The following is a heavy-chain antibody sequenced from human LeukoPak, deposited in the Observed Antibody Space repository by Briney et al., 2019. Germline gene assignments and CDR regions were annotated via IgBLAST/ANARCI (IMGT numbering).Heavy chain of an antibody. Sequence: QSGGSLRLSCSGSGFTFSDYAMFWVRQAPGKGLEYVSAIMSNGRSTYLADTVKDRFTISRDNSKNMLYLQMSSLRPEDTAVYYCVKAKYYSWSDGSSFDCWGQGTPVTVSS. J-gene: IGHJ4*02. V-gene: IGHV3-64D*06. D-gene: IGHD1-1*01. CDR3: VKAKYYSWSDGSSFDC. CDR1: GFTFSDYA. CDR2: IMSNGRST.